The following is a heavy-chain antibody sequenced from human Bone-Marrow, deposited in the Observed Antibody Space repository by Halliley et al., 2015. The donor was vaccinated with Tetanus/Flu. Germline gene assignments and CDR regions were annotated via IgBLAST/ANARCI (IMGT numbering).Heavy chain of an antibody. CDR2: ISGRGNVK. D-gene: IGHD6-19*01. Sequence: YISGRGNVKYYADSVKGRFSVSRDNANKLLFLQMNGLRGEDTAVYYCVGDFRYSSGWPGFGYWGQGTLVTVS. V-gene: IGHV3-48*03. J-gene: IGHJ4*02. CDR3: VGDFRYSSGWPGFGY.